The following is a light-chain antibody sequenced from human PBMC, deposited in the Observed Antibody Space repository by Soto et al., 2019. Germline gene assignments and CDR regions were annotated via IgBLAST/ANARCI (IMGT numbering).Light chain of an antibody. J-gene: IGKJ5*01. CDR3: QQYYDLPIT. V-gene: IGKV1-33*01. CDR1: QDIDKF. Sequence: DIQMTQSPSSLSASVGDRVTITCQASQDIDKFLNWYQQKPGKAPKLLIDDASNLETGVPSRFSGSGSGIDFTFIISSLQSEDIATYYCQQYYDLPITFGQGTRLEIK. CDR2: DAS.